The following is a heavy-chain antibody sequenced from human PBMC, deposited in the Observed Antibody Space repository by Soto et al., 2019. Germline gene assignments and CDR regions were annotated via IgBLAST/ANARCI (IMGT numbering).Heavy chain of an antibody. CDR2: ISDDGDKR. CDR3: AKARVRIVGANSFDY. CDR1: GFTFSNYG. D-gene: IGHD1-26*01. J-gene: IGHJ4*02. V-gene: IGHV3-30*18. Sequence: GGSLRLSCVGSGFTFSNYGMHWVRQPPGKGLEWVALISDDGDKRYYADSVRGRLIISRDNSKDTLYLQMNSLGPDDTAVYFCAKARVRIVGANSFDYWGQGTQVTVSS.